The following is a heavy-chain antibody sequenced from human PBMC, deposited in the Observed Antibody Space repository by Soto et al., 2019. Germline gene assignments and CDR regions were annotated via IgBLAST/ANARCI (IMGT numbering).Heavy chain of an antibody. CDR2: IYWDDDK. CDR1: GFSLSTSGVG. CDR3: AHTPSYCSGGSCYSCFDY. J-gene: IGHJ4*02. D-gene: IGHD2-15*01. Sequence: QITLKESGPTLVKPTQTLTLTCTFSGFSLSTSGVGVGWIRQPPGKALEWLALIYWDDDKRYSPSLKSRLSITQDDSMTQGVLTLTNIDPVETATYYCAHTPSYCSGGSCYSCFDYCGQGTLVTVSS. V-gene: IGHV2-5*02.